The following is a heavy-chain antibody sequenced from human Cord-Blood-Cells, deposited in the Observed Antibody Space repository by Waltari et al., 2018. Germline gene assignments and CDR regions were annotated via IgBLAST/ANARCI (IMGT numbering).Heavy chain of an antibody. V-gene: IGHV3-53*01. J-gene: IGHJ3*02. D-gene: IGHD2-15*01. CDR1: GFTVSGNY. CDR3: ARASLPIDAFDI. CDR2: IYSGGST. Sequence: EVLLVESGGGWIQPGGSLRLSWAAYGFTVSGNYISWVRQAPGKGLEWVSVIYSGGSTYYADSVKGRFTISRDNSKNTLYLQMNSLRAEDTAVYYCARASLPIDAFDIWGQGTMVTVSS.